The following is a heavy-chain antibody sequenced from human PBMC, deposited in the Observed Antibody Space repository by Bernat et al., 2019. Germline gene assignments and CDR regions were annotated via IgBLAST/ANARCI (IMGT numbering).Heavy chain of an antibody. D-gene: IGHD6-6*01. CDR1: GFTFSDYY. CDR3: ARARENDSGLSYIWLY. CDR2: ISRSGTTI. V-gene: IGHV3-11*01. J-gene: IGHJ4*02. Sequence: QVQLVESGGGLVKPGESLRLSCAVSGFTFSDYYMSWIRQAPGKGLEWISYISRSGTTIYYAESLKGRFTISRDNAKNSLYLQMNSLRAEDTAVYYCARARENDSGLSYIWLYWGQGTLVTVSS.